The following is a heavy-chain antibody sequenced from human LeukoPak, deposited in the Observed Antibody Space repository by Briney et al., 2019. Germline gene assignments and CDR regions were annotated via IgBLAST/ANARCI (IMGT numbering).Heavy chain of an antibody. CDR3: ARVGYCSSTSCFTNYYYFYMDV. CDR2: IKQDGSEK. CDR1: GFSFSNYA. J-gene: IGHJ6*03. V-gene: IGHV3-7*04. Sequence: GGSLRLSCAVSGFSFSNYAMSWVRQFPGKGLEWVANIKQDGSEKYYVDSVKGRFTISRDNAKNSLHLQMNSLRAEDTAVYYCARVGYCSSTSCFTNYYYFYMDVWGKGTTVTVSS. D-gene: IGHD2-2*01.